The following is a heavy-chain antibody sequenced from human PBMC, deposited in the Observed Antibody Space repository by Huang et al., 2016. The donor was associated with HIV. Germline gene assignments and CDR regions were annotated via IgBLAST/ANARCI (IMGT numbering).Heavy chain of an antibody. CDR3: ARDPLDIRRHFDF. J-gene: IGHJ4*02. CDR2: INGCNGDT. CDR1: GYTFSSHA. V-gene: IGHV1-3*01. Sequence: QVQLVQSGAEVKKPGTSVKVSCKTSGYTFSSHALHWLRQAPGQRPEWMGWINGCNGDTKYSQKFPGRVTITSDTSANIGYMELNSLLSEDTAVYYCARDPLDIRRHFDFWGQGSLVTVSS. D-gene: IGHD3-3*01.